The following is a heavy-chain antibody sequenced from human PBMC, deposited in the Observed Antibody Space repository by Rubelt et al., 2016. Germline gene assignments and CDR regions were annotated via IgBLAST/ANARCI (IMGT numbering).Heavy chain of an antibody. Sequence: QEQLVQSGAEVKNFGASVKVSCKASGYNFSDYYIHWVRQAPGQGLEWMGWINPNSGGTNYAQKFQGRVTVSSGSASAPTLFPLVSCEXSXXXXXSXXVXXLEXDV. J-gene: IGHJ6*01. D-gene: IGHD3-10*01. CDR1: GYNFSDYY. CDR2: INPNSGGT. CDR3: XVXXLEXDV. V-gene: IGHV1-2*02.